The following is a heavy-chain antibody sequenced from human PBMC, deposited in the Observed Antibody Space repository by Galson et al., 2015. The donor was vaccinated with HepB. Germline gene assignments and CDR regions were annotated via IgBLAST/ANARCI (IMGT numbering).Heavy chain of an antibody. CDR3: ARDRGIVPVATNLQYYYYGMDV. CDR2: IWYDGSKK. Sequence: SLRLSCAASGFTFRSYGMHWVRQAPGKGLEWVAVIWYDGSKKEYVESVKGRFNISRDNSKNTLYLQMNSLRADDTAVYYCARDRGIVPVATNLQYYYYGMDVWGQGTTVTVSS. V-gene: IGHV3-33*01. D-gene: IGHD2-2*01. J-gene: IGHJ6*02. CDR1: GFTFRSYG.